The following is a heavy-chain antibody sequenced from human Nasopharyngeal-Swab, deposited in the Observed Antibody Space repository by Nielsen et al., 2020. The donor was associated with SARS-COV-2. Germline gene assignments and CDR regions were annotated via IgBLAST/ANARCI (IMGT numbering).Heavy chain of an antibody. J-gene: IGHJ6*02. D-gene: IGHD2-2*01. V-gene: IGHV3-21*01. Sequence: GESLKISCAASGFTFSSYSMNWVRQAPGKGLEWVSSISSSSSYIYYADSVKGRFTISRDNAKNSLYLQMNSLRADDTAVYYCARVFCSSTSCYPGLLRYYYYGMDVWGQGTTVTVSS. CDR2: ISSSSSYI. CDR1: GFTFSSYS. CDR3: ARVFCSSTSCYPGLLRYYYYGMDV.